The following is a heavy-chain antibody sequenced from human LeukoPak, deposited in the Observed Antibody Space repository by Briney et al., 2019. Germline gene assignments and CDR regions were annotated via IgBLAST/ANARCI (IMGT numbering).Heavy chain of an antibody. CDR3: AKVRVYYFDY. D-gene: IGHD2-8*01. CDR1: GFTVSSNC. V-gene: IGHV3-23*01. Sequence: RPGGSLRLSCAASGFTVSSNCMSWVRQAPGKGLEWVSAISGSGGSTYYADSVKGRFTISRDNSKNTLYLQMNSLRAEDTAVYYCAKVRVYYFDYWGQGTLVTVSS. CDR2: ISGSGGST. J-gene: IGHJ4*02.